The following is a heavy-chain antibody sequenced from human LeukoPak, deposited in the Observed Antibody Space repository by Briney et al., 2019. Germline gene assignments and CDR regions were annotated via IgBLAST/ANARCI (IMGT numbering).Heavy chain of an antibody. CDR2: ISYDGSNK. Sequence: GGSLRLSCAASGFTFSSYGMHWVRQAPGKGLEWVAVISYDGSNKYYADSVKGRFTISRDNSKNTLYLQMNSLRAEDTAVYYCAKVAIGGITIFGVDYFDYWGQGTLVTVSS. CDR3: AKVAIGGITIFGVDYFDY. D-gene: IGHD3-3*01. J-gene: IGHJ4*02. CDR1: GFTFSSYG. V-gene: IGHV3-30*18.